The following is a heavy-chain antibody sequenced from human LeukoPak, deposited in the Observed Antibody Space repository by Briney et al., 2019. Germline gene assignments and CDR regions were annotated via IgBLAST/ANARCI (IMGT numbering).Heavy chain of an antibody. V-gene: IGHV3-73*01. D-gene: IGHD1-26*01. CDR3: TRDSGTYNWLDP. CDR1: GFTFSGCA. Sequence: GGSLKLSCAASGFTFSGCAIHWVRQSSGKGLEWVGHIDKKDDFHATAYAASVQGRFSISRDDSKNTAFLHMNSLKTEDMALYYCTRDSGTYNWLDPWGQGTLVTVSS. CDR2: IDKKDDFHAT. J-gene: IGHJ5*02.